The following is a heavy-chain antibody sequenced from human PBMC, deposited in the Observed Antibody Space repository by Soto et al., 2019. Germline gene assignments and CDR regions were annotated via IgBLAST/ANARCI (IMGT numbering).Heavy chain of an antibody. CDR2: VYSSGST. J-gene: IGHJ4*02. CDR1: GGSMRTYY. Sequence: QVQLQESGPGLVKPSETLYLTCTASGGSMRTYYWNWMRQPPGKGLEWTGYVYSSGSTNYNPSLKSRVAISIDTSQNQISLKLTSVTAADTAVYYCASAFGGWPHDSWGQGTLVTVSS. V-gene: IGHV4-59*01. CDR3: ASAFGGWPHDS. D-gene: IGHD6-19*01.